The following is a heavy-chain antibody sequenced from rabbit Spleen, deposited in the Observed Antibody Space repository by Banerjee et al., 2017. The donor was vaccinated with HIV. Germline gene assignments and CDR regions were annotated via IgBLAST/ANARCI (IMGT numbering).Heavy chain of an antibody. D-gene: IGHD7-1*01. J-gene: IGHJ6*01. V-gene: IGHV1S40*01. CDR2: SYAGSSGST. CDR1: GFSFSSSDY. CDR3: ARDTGTSFSTYGMDL. Sequence: QSLEESGGGLVQPEGALALTCKASGFSFSSSDYICWVRQAPGKGLEWIACSYAGSSGSTYSAIWAKGRFTISKTSSTTVTLQMTSLTAADTATYFCARDTGTSFSTYGMDLWGQGTLVTVS.